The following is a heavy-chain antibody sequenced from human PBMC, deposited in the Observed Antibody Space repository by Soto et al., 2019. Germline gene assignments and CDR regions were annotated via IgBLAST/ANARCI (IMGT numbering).Heavy chain of an antibody. D-gene: IGHD2-21*02. CDR1: GGSISSYY. V-gene: IGHV4-59*01. J-gene: IGHJ6*02. CDR2: MYNTGST. CDR3: ARDLWGYCGADCYPLDV. Sequence: QVRLQESGPGLVKPSETLSLTCTVSGGSISSYYWSWIRQPPGKGLEWIGYMYNTGSTIYNPSLKSRVTISVXTSANXXSLKLNSVTAADTAVYYCARDLWGYCGADCYPLDVWGQGTTVTVSS.